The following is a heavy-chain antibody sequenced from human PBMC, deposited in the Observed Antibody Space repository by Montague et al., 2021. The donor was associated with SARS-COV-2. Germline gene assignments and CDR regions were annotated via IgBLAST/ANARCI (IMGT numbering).Heavy chain of an antibody. CDR1: GGSISYGGYF. CDR2: IDKSGTT. Sequence: SETLSLTCTVSGGSISYGGYFWNWIRQHPGKGLEWIGYIDKSGTTNYNPSLKSRVTISLDTSKNQFFLKVTSVTAADTAVYYCARQAAGSYFYYGVDVWGQGTTVTVSS. D-gene: IGHD6-13*01. V-gene: IGHV4-61*08. J-gene: IGHJ6*02. CDR3: ARQAAGSYFYYGVDV.